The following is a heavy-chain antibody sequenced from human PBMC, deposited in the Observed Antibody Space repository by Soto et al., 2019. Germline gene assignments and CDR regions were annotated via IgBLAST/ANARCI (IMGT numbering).Heavy chain of an antibody. J-gene: IGHJ4*02. CDR3: ARGDYYDSSGYSDY. Sequence: SGPTLVNPTQTLTLTCTFSGFSLSTSGVGVGWIRQPPGKALEWLALIYWDDDKRYSPSLKSRLTITKDTSKNQVVLTMTNMDPVDTATYYCARGDYYDSSGYSDYWGQGTLVTVSS. CDR1: GFSLSTSGVG. D-gene: IGHD3-22*01. V-gene: IGHV2-5*02. CDR2: IYWDDDK.